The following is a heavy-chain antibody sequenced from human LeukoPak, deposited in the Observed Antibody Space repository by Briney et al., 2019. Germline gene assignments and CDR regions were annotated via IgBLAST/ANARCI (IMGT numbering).Heavy chain of an antibody. D-gene: IGHD4-17*01. V-gene: IGHV1-18*01. Sequence: ASVKVSCKASGHTFTSYGISWVRQAPGQGLEWMGWISAYNGNTNYAQKLQGRVTMTTDTSTSTAYMELRSLRSDDTAVYYCARDPVLNDDYGDSLSFDYWGQGTLVTVSS. CDR2: ISAYNGNT. CDR3: ARDPVLNDDYGDSLSFDY. CDR1: GHTFTSYG. J-gene: IGHJ4*02.